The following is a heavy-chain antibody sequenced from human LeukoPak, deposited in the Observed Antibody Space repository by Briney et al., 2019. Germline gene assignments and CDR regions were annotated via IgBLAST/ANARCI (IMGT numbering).Heavy chain of an antibody. CDR2: IYFSGTT. CDR1: GSSVSDRNYY. CDR3: MRPKMATINRHIDL. Sequence: SETLSLTCIVSGSSVSDRNYYWGWVRQSPGKGLEWIGSIYFSGTTYYNPSLESRLTMSVNTSKNQISLRLNSVTAADTAVYYCMRPKMATINRHIDLWGQGTMVTVSS. V-gene: IGHV4-39*01. D-gene: IGHD5-24*01. J-gene: IGHJ3*01.